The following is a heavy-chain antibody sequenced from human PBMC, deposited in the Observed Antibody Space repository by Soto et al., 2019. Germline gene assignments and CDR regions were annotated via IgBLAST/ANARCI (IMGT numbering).Heavy chain of an antibody. CDR2: IYHSGST. CDR1: GGSISSSNW. CDR3: ARARLGGPKLHSNWFDP. J-gene: IGHJ5*02. Sequence: QVQLQESGPGLVKPSGTLSLTCAVSGGSISSSNWWSWVRQPPGKGLEWIGEIYHSGSTNYNPSLKSRVTISVDKSKNQFSLKLSAVTAADTAVYYCARARLGGPKLHSNWFDPWGQGTLVTVSS. V-gene: IGHV4-4*02. D-gene: IGHD2-15*01.